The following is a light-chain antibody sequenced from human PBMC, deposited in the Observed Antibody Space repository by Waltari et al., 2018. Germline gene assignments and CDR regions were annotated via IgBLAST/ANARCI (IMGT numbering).Light chain of an antibody. V-gene: IGLV1-40*01. CDR1: WSNTRAGNG. CDR3: QSYDTSLGVV. CDR2: GVN. J-gene: IGLJ2*01. Sequence: QSVLTQPPSVSGAPGQRVTISRRGSWSNTRAGNGFHWYQQLPGKAPTLLVYGVNTRPPGVPDRFFGSKSGTSASLAIPGLQPEDEADYYCQSYDTSLGVVFGGGTKLTVL.